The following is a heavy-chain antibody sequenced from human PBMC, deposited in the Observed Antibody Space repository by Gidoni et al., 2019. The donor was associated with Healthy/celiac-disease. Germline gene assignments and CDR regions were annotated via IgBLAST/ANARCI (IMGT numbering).Heavy chain of an antibody. J-gene: IGHJ4*02. CDR1: GGSISSSSYY. CDR3: AGRRSGLLIF. V-gene: IGHV4-39*01. Sequence: HLQLQESGPGLVKPSETLSLTCTVSGGSISSSSYYWGWIRQPPGKGLEWIGSIYYSGSHYYNPSLKSRVTISVNTSKDQFALKLSSVAAGKPAVYLSAGRRSGLLIFWGQGTLGAVA. D-gene: IGHD6-25*01. CDR2: IYYSGSH.